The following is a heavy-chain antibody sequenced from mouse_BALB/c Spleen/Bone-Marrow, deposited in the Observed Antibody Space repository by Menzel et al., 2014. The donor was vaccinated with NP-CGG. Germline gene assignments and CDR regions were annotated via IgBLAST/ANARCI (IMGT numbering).Heavy chain of an antibody. CDR3: TRRDTTVERAWFAY. V-gene: IGHV1S127*01. CDR1: GYTFTSYW. J-gene: IGHJ3*01. D-gene: IGHD1-1*01. Sequence: VQLVESGAELVEPGASVKMSCKASGYTFTSYWMHWVKQRPGQGLEWIGTIDPSDSYTSYNQKFKGKATLTVDTSSSTAYMQLSSLTSEDSAVYYCTRRDTTVERAWFAYWGQGTLVTVSA. CDR2: IDPSDSYT.